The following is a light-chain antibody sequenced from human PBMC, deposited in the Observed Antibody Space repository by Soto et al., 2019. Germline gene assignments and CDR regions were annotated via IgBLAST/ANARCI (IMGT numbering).Light chain of an antibody. V-gene: IGKV1-17*01. CDR3: LQHNSYPWT. Sequence: DIQMTQSPSSLSASVGDRVTITCRASQGIRKDLGWYQQKPGKAPKRLIYAASSLQSGVPSRFSGSGSGTEFNLTISSLQPEDFATYYCLQHNSYPWTFGQGTKVEIK. CDR2: AAS. CDR1: QGIRKD. J-gene: IGKJ1*01.